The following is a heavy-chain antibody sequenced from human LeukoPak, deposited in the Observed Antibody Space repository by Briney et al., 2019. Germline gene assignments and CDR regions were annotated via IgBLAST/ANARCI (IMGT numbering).Heavy chain of an antibody. V-gene: IGHV3-23*01. Sequence: GRSLRLSCAASGFTFSSYAMSWVRQAPGKGLEWVSAISGSGGSTYYADSVKGRFTISRDNSKNTLYLQMNSLRAEDTAVYYCAKASERITMTVVDDAFDIWGQGTMVTVSS. J-gene: IGHJ3*02. D-gene: IGHD3-22*01. CDR3: AKASERITMTVVDDAFDI. CDR1: GFTFSSYA. CDR2: ISGSGGST.